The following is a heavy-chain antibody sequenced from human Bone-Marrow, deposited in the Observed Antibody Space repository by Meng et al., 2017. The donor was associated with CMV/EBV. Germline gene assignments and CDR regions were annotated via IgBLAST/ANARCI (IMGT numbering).Heavy chain of an antibody. Sequence: QVQLQESGPGLVKPSGTLSLTCAVSGGSISSSNWWSWVRQPPGKGLEWIGEIYHSGSTNYNPSLKSRVTISVDKSKNQFPLKLSSVTAADTAVYYCARVGSDDYYDSSGYFFDYWGQGTLVTVSS. V-gene: IGHV4-4*02. CDR2: IYHSGST. J-gene: IGHJ4*02. D-gene: IGHD3-22*01. CDR3: ARVGSDDYYDSSGYFFDY. CDR1: GGSISSSNW.